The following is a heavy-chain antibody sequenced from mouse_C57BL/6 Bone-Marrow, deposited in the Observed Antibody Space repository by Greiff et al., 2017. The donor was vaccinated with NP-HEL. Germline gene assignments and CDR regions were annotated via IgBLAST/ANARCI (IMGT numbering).Heavy chain of an antibody. CDR1: GYTFTSYG. Sequence: QVHVKQSGAELARPGASVKLSCKASGYTFTSYGISWVKQRTGQGLEWIGEIYPRSGNTYYNEKFKGKATLTADKSSSTAYMELRSLTSEDSAVYFCARRDSTGTDWCAYWGQGTLVTVSA. J-gene: IGHJ3*01. D-gene: IGHD4-1*02. CDR3: ARRDSTGTDWCAY. V-gene: IGHV1-81*01. CDR2: IYPRSGNT.